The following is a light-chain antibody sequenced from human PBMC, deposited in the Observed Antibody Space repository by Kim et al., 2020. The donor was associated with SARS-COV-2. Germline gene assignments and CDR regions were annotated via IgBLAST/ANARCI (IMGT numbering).Light chain of an antibody. CDR3: QHYNSYSGT. V-gene: IGKV1-5*01. CDR2: NAS. J-gene: IGKJ2*01. CDR1: QSIRSW. Sequence: AAVGDRVTITCRASQSIRSWVAWYQQKPGNAPKLLVFNASGLEAGVPSRFSGSGSGTEFTLTITSLQPDDFATYYCQHYNSYSGTFGQGTKLEI.